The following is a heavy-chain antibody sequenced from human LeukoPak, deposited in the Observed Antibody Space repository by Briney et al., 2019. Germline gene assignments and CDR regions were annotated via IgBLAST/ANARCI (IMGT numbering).Heavy chain of an antibody. CDR3: ARDTLDYYGMDV. Sequence: GGSLRLSCAASGFTFSSYAMHWVRQAPGKGLEWVAVISYDGSNKYYADSVKGRFTISRDNSKSTLYLQMNSLRAEDTAVYYCARDTLDYYGMDVWGKGTTVTVSS. CDR1: GFTFSSYA. CDR2: ISYDGSNK. J-gene: IGHJ6*04. V-gene: IGHV3-30*04.